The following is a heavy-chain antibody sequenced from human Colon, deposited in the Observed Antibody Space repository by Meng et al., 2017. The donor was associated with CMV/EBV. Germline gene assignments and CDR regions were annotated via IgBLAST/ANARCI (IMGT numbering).Heavy chain of an antibody. V-gene: IGHV3-30-3*01. Sequence: GESLKISCAASGFTFSSYAMHWVRPAPGKGLEWVAVIAYDGSNKYYADSVKGRFTISRDNSKNTLYLQMNSLRAEDTAVYYCARDYSEMATAGYYYGMDVWGQGTTVTVSS. CDR1: GFTFSSYA. D-gene: IGHD5-24*01. CDR2: IAYDGSNK. CDR3: ARDYSEMATAGYYYGMDV. J-gene: IGHJ6*02.